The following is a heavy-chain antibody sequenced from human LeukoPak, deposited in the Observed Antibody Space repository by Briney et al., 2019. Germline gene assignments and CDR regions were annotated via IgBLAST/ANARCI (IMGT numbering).Heavy chain of an antibody. J-gene: IGHJ4*02. V-gene: IGHV1-2*02. Sequence: ASVKVSCKASGYTFADYYMHWVRQVPGQGLEWMGWINPNSGGTNYAQKFQGRVTITRNTSISTAYMELSSLRSEDTAVYYCARGRDYGGYFDYWGQGTLVTVSS. CDR1: GYTFADYY. CDR2: INPNSGGT. D-gene: IGHD4/OR15-4a*01. CDR3: ARGRDYGGYFDY.